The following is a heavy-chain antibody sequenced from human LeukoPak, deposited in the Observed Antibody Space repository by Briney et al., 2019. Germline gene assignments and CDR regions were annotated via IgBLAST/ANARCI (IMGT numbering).Heavy chain of an antibody. D-gene: IGHD3-22*01. Sequence: SGTLSLACAVYGGSFSGYYWSWIRQPPGKGLEWIGKINHSGSTNYNPSLKSRVTISVDTSKNQFSLKLSSVTAADTAVYYCARGPLTTYDSSGYLNYWGQGTLVTVSS. CDR1: GGSFSGYY. V-gene: IGHV4-34*01. CDR2: INHSGST. CDR3: ARGPLTTYDSSGYLNY. J-gene: IGHJ4*02.